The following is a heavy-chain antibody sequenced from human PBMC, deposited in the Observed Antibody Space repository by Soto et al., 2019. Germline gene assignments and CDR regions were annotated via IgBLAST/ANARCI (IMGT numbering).Heavy chain of an antibody. Sequence: SETLSLTCAVSGGSISSGDYYWSWIRQPPGKGLEWIGYIYYSGSTYYNPSLKSRVTISVDTSKNQFSLKLSSVTAADTAVYYCARFYGSGSGYGMDVWDQGTTVTVSS. CDR2: IYYSGST. J-gene: IGHJ6*02. V-gene: IGHV4-30-4*01. D-gene: IGHD3-10*01. CDR3: ARFYGSGSGYGMDV. CDR1: GGSISSGDYY.